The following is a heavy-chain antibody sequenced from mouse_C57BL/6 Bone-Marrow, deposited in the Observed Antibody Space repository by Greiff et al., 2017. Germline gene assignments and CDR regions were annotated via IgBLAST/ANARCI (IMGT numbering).Heavy chain of an antibody. V-gene: IGHV1-85*01. CDR2: IYPRDGST. CDR3: SRLEFDGSSGDWYFDV. J-gene: IGHJ1*03. D-gene: IGHD1-1*01. CDR1: GYTFTSYD. Sequence: VQLQQSGPELVKPGASVKLSCKASGYTFTSYDINWVKQRPGQGLEWIGWIYPRDGSTKYNEKLKGKATLTVDTPSSTAYMELHSLTSEDYAVDFCSRLEFDGSSGDWYFDVWGTGTTVTVSS.